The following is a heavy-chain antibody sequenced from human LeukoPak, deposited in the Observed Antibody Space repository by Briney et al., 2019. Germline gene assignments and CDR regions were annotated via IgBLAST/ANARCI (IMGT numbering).Heavy chain of an antibody. CDR2: ISYDGRNE. CDR3: AKDLSAFSNSLNWFDP. V-gene: IGHV3-30*18. Sequence: GRSLRLSCAASGFTFSSYAMHWVRQAPGKGLEWVAVISYDGRNEYYADSVQGRFTISRDNSQNTLYLQMNSLSVEDSAVYYCAKDLSAFSNSLNWFDPWGQGTLVTVSS. J-gene: IGHJ5*02. CDR1: GFTFSSYA. D-gene: IGHD6-13*01.